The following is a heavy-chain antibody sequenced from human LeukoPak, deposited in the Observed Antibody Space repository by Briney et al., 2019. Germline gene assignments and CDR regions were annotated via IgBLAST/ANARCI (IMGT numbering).Heavy chain of an antibody. D-gene: IGHD3-3*01. Sequence: GGSLRLPCAASGFTFSSYAMSWVRQAPGKGLEWVSAISGSGGSTYYADSVKGRFTISRDNSKNTLYLQMNSLRAEDTAVYYCAKDSGSITIFGVVTTFDYWGQGTLVTVSS. CDR2: ISGSGGST. CDR1: GFTFSSYA. J-gene: IGHJ4*02. CDR3: AKDSGSITIFGVVTTFDY. V-gene: IGHV3-23*01.